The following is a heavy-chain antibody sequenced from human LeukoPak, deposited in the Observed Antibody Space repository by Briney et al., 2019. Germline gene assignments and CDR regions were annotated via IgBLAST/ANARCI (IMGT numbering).Heavy chain of an antibody. Sequence: PGGSLRLSCAAPGFTFSDYYMSWIRQAPGKGLEWVSYISSSGSTIYYADSVKGRFTISRDNAKNSLYLQMNSLRAKDTAVYYCARSRGRYCSSTSCYFLDYWGQGTLVTVSS. J-gene: IGHJ4*02. CDR3: ARSRGRYCSSTSCYFLDY. CDR1: GFTFSDYY. D-gene: IGHD2-2*01. CDR2: ISSSGSTI. V-gene: IGHV3-11*01.